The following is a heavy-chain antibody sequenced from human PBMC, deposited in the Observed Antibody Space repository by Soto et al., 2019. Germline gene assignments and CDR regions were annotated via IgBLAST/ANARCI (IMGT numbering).Heavy chain of an antibody. J-gene: IGHJ4*02. CDR2: INHSKIT. V-gene: IGHV4-34*02. CDR1: GGSFNGYY. Sequence: QVQLQQWGSGLLRPSETLSLTCGVHGGSFNGYYWTWIRQAPGKGLDWIGEINHSKITNYNPSLKNRVTISLDTSKRQISLDLRSVTAADTAVYYCARLCRWSGFYRWDPRGFDFWGPGTLVTVSS. D-gene: IGHD3-3*01. CDR3: ARLCRWSGFYRWDPRGFDF.